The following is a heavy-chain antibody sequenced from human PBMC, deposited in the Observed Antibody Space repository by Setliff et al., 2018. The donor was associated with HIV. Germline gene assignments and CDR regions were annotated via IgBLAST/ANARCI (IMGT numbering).Heavy chain of an antibody. V-gene: IGHV4-61*09. D-gene: IGHD3-22*01. J-gene: IGHJ4*02. Sequence: SETLSLTCTVSGGSITSGSYYWTWIRQPAGKGLEWIGHIYTTGSTNYNPSLKSRVTMSVDTSKNQFSLNLSSVTAADTAVYFCARGARYAYYYDGSGYYRHFDYWGQGTLVTVSS. CDR1: GGSITSGSYY. CDR3: ARGARYAYYYDGSGYYRHFDY. CDR2: IYTTGST.